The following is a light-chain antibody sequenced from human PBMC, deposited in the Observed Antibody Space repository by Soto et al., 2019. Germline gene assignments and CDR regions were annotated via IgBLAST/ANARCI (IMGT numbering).Light chain of an antibody. Sequence: QSALTQPPSASGSPGQSVTIYCTGTSSDVGGYNYVSWFQQHPGKAPKLMIDEVSKRPSGVPDRFSGSKSGNTASLTVSGLQAEDEADYYCTSYAGSNIWVFGGGTKVTVL. CDR2: EVS. CDR1: SSDVGGYNY. V-gene: IGLV2-8*01. J-gene: IGLJ2*01. CDR3: TSYAGSNIWV.